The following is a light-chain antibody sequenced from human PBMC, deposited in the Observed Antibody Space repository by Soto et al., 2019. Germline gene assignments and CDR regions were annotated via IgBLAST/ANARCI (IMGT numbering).Light chain of an antibody. Sequence: EIVLTQSPATLSVSPGERATLSCRASQSVSSNLAWYHQKPGQAPRLLIYGASTRAAGIPARYSGSASGTEFTLTISSLQSEDFAVYYCQQYNNWPLTLGGGTKVEI. CDR3: QQYNNWPLT. CDR2: GAS. V-gene: IGKV3D-15*01. CDR1: QSVSSN. J-gene: IGKJ4*01.